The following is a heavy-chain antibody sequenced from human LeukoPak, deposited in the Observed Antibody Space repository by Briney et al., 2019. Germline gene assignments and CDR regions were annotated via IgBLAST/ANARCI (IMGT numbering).Heavy chain of an antibody. V-gene: IGHV3-23*01. CDR3: ARDYPTFGVVSIFDY. D-gene: IGHD3-3*01. J-gene: IGHJ4*02. CDR2: LPKRGGST. Sequence: GGSLRPSCARSGFTFSSYAMSWVRHAPRKRLESASALPKRGGSTYSADSVRGRFTIAGDISKNTLYLQMNTLRAWDPAVYSSARDYPTFGVVSIFDYWGQGTLVSVPS. CDR1: GFTFSSYA.